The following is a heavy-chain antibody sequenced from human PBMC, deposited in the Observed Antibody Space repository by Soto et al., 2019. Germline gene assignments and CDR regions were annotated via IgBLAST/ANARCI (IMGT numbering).Heavy chain of an antibody. Sequence: QPLGSLRLSCAAAVFSSSDYWMSWGRQSPGRGLEWVAHIIQNGRAGYDGDSLCGRFSISRDSAGNSVLLERHSLRVEYTAVYYCPRGGELSLLPLDYWGLGTLVTVSS. D-gene: IGHD2-15*01. CDR3: PRGGELSLLPLDY. J-gene: IGHJ4*02. CDR2: IIQNGRAG. V-gene: IGHV3-7*03. CDR1: VFSSSDYW.